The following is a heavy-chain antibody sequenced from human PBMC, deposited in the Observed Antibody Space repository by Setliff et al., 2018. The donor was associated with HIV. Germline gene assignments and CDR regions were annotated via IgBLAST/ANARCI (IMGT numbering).Heavy chain of an antibody. Sequence: PSETLSLTCTVSGDSITNDDYYWGWIRQPPGKGLEWIAIIHYNGRTYYDPSLKSRVTISMDTSKNQFSLKLTSVTAADTAVYYCARHPRHYNILTGYRYYYMDVWGKGTTVTVSS. CDR2: IHYNGRT. V-gene: IGHV4-39*01. CDR1: GDSITNDDYY. J-gene: IGHJ6*03. CDR3: ARHPRHYNILTGYRYYYMDV. D-gene: IGHD3-9*01.